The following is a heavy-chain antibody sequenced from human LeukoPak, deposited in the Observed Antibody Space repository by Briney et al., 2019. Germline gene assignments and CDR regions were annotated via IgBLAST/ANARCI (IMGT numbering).Heavy chain of an antibody. CDR1: GGSISSNY. J-gene: IGHJ6*02. CDR3: ARECPYGMDV. CDR2: IYSSGST. Sequence: SETLSLTCTVSGGSISSNYWSWIRQPAGKGLEWIGRIYSSGSTNYNPSLKSRVNISVDTSKNQFSLKLSSVTAADRAVYYCARECPYGMDVWGQGTTVTVSS. V-gene: IGHV4-4*07.